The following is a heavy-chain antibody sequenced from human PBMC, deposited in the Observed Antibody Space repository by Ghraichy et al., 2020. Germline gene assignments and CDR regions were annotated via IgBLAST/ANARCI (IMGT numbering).Heavy chain of an antibody. CDR3: ARGSEHRL. CDR1: GGSFSGYY. CDR2: INHSGST. V-gene: IGHV4-34*01. Sequence: SETLSLTCAVYGGSFSGYYWSWIRQPPGKGLEWIGEINHSGSTNYNPSLKSRVTISVDTSKNQFSLKLSSVTAADTAVYYCARGSEHRLWGQGTLVTVSS. D-gene: IGHD1-14*01. J-gene: IGHJ4*02.